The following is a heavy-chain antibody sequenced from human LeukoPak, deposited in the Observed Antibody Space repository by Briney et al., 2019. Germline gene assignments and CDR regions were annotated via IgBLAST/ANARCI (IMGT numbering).Heavy chain of an antibody. CDR3: AREGDSSGDAEYFQH. CDR2: IYHSGST. J-gene: IGHJ1*01. D-gene: IGHD6-25*01. Sequence: SETLSLTCTVSGYSISRGYYWGWIRQPPGKGLEWIGSIYHSGSTYYNPSLKSRVTISVDTSKNQFSLKLSSVTAADTAVYYCAREGDSSGDAEYFQHWGQGTLVTVSS. CDR1: GYSISRGYY. V-gene: IGHV4-38-2*02.